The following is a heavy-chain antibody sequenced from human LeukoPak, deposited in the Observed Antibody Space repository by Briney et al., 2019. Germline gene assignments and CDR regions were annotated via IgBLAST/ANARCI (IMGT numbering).Heavy chain of an antibody. Sequence: GGSLRLSCAASGFSVSSNYMSWVRQAPGKGLEWVSVIYSGGSTYYADSVKGRFTISRDNAKNSLYLQMNSLRAEDTAVYYCARDPYYDILTGSPFDYWGQGTLVTVSS. CDR1: GFSVSSNY. CDR2: IYSGGST. D-gene: IGHD3-9*01. CDR3: ARDPYYDILTGSPFDY. V-gene: IGHV3-53*01. J-gene: IGHJ4*02.